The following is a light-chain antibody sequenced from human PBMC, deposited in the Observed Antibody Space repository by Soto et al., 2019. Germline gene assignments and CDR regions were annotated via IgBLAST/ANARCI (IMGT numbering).Light chain of an antibody. Sequence: IVMTQSPGTLSLSPGERATLSCRASQSISSNFLAWYQQKRGQAPRLLIHGASNRATGIPDRFSGSGSGTDFTLTITILEPEDLAVYCCQQYGGSPRTFGQGTKVDVK. V-gene: IGKV3-20*01. CDR1: QSISSNF. J-gene: IGKJ1*01. CDR2: GAS. CDR3: QQYGGSPRT.